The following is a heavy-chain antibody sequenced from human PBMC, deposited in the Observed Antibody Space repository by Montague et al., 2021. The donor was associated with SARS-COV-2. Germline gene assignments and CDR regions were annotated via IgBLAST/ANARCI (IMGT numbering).Heavy chain of an antibody. J-gene: IGHJ5*02. CDR3: ARRSYDILTGYSIPNWFDP. D-gene: IGHD3-9*01. CDR1: GGSISSSSYY. CDR2: IYYSGST. V-gene: IGHV4-39*01. Sequence: SETLSLTCTVSGGSISSSSYYWGWIRQPPGKGLEWNGSIYYSGSTYYNPSLKSRVTISVDTSKNQFSLKLSSVTAAATAVYYCARRSYDILTGYSIPNWFDPWGQGTLVTVSS.